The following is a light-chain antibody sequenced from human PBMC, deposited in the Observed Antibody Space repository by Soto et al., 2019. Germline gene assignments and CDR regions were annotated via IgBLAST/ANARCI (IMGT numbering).Light chain of an antibody. Sequence: QSGLTQPAAVSGSPRKSITISCTGTNSDVGSYNLVSWFQQHPGKAPKLVIYEVTKRPSGVSDRFSGSTSGTTASLTISGLQAEDEADYYCFSYAGDSVYVFGTGTKVTVL. CDR1: NSDVGSYNL. V-gene: IGLV2-23*02. CDR3: FSYAGDSVYV. CDR2: EVT. J-gene: IGLJ1*01.